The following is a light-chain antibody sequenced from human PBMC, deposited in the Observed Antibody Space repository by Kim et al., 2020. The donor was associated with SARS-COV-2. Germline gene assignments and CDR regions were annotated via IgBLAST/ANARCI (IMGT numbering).Light chain of an antibody. V-gene: IGKV3-11*01. CDR1: QSVNAL. CDR3: PQRFSWPLT. CDR2: GAS. Sequence: LSPGERATLPCRASQSVNALLAWYPRKPGQPPRLLIYGASNRATGIPPRCSGSGSGTDFTLTISSLEPEDFVVYYCPQRFSWPLTFGGGSKVDIK. J-gene: IGKJ4*01.